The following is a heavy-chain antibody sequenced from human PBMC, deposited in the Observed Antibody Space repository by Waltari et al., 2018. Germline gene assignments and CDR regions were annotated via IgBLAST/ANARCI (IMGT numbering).Heavy chain of an antibody. Sequence: QVTLKESGPVLMKPTETLTLTCTVSGFSLNEGQVGVSWIRQSPGKALEWLAYIYSNDGKSFSKTLRSKLTMSREASKGQVVLTMANMSPLDTATYYCARIRAYGDGSERPFFFDNWGQGTLVIVSS. CDR1: GFSLNEGQVG. D-gene: IGHD4-17*01. J-gene: IGHJ4*02. CDR2: IYSNDGK. CDR3: ARIRAYGDGSERPFFFDN. V-gene: IGHV2-26*01.